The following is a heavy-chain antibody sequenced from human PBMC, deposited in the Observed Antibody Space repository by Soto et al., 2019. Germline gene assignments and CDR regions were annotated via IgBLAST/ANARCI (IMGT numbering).Heavy chain of an antibody. D-gene: IGHD1-26*01. V-gene: IGHV1-58*03. CDR1: GFTLTSSA. CDR3: AADRGGGYLPTDY. Sequence: QMQLVQSGPEMKKPGTSVKVSCKASGFTLTSSAVQWVRQARGQRLERIGWIVVGSGKTNYAQEFQERVTITSDMSTNTAYMELSSLRSEDTAVYYCAADRGGGYLPTDYWGQGTLVTVSS. J-gene: IGHJ4*02. CDR2: IVVGSGKT.